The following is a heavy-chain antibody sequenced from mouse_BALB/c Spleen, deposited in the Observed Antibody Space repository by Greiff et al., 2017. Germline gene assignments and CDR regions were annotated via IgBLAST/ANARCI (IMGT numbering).Heavy chain of an antibody. Sequence: EVQGVESGGGLVKPGGSLKLSCAASGFTFSSYTMSWVRQTPEKRLEWVATISSGGSYTYYPDSVKGRFTISRDNAKNTLYLQMSSLKSEDTAMYYCTRALLYYYGSSYYAMDYWGQGTSVTVSS. CDR2: ISSGGSYT. J-gene: IGHJ4*01. CDR1: GFTFSSYT. V-gene: IGHV5-6-4*01. D-gene: IGHD1-1*01. CDR3: TRALLYYYGSSYYAMDY.